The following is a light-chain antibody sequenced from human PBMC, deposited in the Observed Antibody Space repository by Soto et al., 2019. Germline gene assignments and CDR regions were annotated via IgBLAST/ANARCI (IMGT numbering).Light chain of an antibody. J-gene: IGLJ2*01. CDR3: QTWGTGTVI. Sequence: QPVLTQSPSTSASLGASFELTSVLSSGHSNGAVAWHQQQPEKGPRYLMRLNSAGSHHRGDGIPDRFSGSSSGTERYLTISRLQSEDEADYYCQTWGTGTVIFGGGTKVTV. CDR2: LNSAGSH. CDR1: SGHSNGA. V-gene: IGLV4-69*01.